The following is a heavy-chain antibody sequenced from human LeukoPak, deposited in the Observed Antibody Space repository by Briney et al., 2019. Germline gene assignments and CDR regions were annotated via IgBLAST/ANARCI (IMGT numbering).Heavy chain of an antibody. Sequence: ASVKVSCKASGSAFTSNAISWVGQAPGQGLEWMGRIIPIFGTANYAQKFQGRVTIMADKSTTTSYMELSRLSSEDTDSVSSAETAGRGDTKNYYSYYMDVWGKGTTVTVSS. CDR2: IIPIFGTA. CDR3: AETAGRGDTKNYYSYYMDV. J-gene: IGHJ6*03. D-gene: IGHD5-12*01. CDR1: GSAFTSNA. V-gene: IGHV1-69*06.